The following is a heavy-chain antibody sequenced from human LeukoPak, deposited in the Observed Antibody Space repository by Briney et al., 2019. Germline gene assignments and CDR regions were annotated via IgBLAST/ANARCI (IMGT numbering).Heavy chain of an antibody. D-gene: IGHD6-13*01. CDR1: GFSFSDRY. J-gene: IGHJ4*02. CDR2: TRKKANRYTT. Sequence: PGGSLRLSCAASGFSFSDRYMDWGGRAPGKGLEWVGRTRKKANRYTTECAASGKGTFTISSDDSTNSLYLQMSSLQTEDTAVYYCATLSSSPTNYWGQGTLVTVSS. V-gene: IGHV3-72*01. CDR3: ATLSSSPTNY.